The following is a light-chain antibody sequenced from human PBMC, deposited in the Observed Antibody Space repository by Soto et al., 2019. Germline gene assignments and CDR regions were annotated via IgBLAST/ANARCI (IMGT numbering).Light chain of an antibody. CDR3: QQYSNTPFT. CDR2: WAP. CDR1: QSVLSRSYNKNY. J-gene: IGKJ3*01. Sequence: DTVMTQSPDSLAVSLGERATINCRSSQSVLSRSYNKNYLAWYQQKPGQPPKLLIYWAPTRGSAVPDRFSGSGSGTDFTLTISSLQAEDVAVYYCQQYSNTPFTFGPGTRVDIK. V-gene: IGKV4-1*01.